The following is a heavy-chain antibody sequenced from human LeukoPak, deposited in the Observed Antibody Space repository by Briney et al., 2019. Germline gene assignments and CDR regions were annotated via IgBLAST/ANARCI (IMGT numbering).Heavy chain of an antibody. CDR2: INQDGSEK. CDR3: AREWPSGLHPRGAFDI. V-gene: IGHV3-7*01. D-gene: IGHD3-10*01. J-gene: IGHJ3*02. CDR1: GFTFSTYW. Sequence: GGSLRLSCAASGFTFSTYWMSWVRQAPGKGLEWVASINQDGSEKPYVDSVKGRFTISRDNAKNSLYLQMNSLRAEDTAVYYCAREWPSGLHPRGAFDIWGQGTMVTVSS.